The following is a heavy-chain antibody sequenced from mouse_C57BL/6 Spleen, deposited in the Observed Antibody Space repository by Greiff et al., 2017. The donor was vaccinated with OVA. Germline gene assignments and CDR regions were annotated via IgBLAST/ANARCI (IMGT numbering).Heavy chain of an antibody. CDR3: TRGSGWYFDV. Sequence: DVMLVESGEGLVKPGGSLKLSCAASGFTFSSYAMSWVRQTPEKRLEWVAYISRGGDYIYYADTVKGRFTISRDNARNTLYLQMSSLKSEDTAMYYCTRGSGWYFDVWGKGTTVTVSS. CDR1: GFTFSSYA. CDR2: ISRGGDYI. J-gene: IGHJ1*03. V-gene: IGHV5-9-1*02.